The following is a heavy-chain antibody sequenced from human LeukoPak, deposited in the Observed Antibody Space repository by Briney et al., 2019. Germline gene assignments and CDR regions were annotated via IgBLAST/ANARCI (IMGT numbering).Heavy chain of an antibody. D-gene: IGHD6-6*01. CDR2: ISRDSAYM. J-gene: IGHJ6*04. CDR3: ARDDASTARASGMDV. CDR1: GFTFTTYD. V-gene: IGHV3-21*01. Sequence: PGGSLRLSCAASGFTFTTYDRNWVRQAPGKGLDWFSNISRDSAYMYLADSVKGRFTISRDNAKNSLYLQMDSLRGEDTAMYYCARDDASTARASGMDVWGRGTTVTVSS.